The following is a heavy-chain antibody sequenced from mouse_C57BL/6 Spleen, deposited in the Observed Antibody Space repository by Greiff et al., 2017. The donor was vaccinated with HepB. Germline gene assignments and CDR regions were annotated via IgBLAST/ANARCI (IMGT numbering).Heavy chain of an antibody. V-gene: IGHV1-26*01. Sequence: EVQLQQSGPELVKPGASVKISCKASGYTFTDYYMNWVKQSHGKSLEWIGDINPNNGGTSYNQKFKGKATLTVDKSSSPAYMELRSLTSEDSAVYYCASLSMDYWGQGTAVTVSS. CDR2: INPNNGGT. J-gene: IGHJ4*01. CDR1: GYTFTDYY. CDR3: ASLSMDY.